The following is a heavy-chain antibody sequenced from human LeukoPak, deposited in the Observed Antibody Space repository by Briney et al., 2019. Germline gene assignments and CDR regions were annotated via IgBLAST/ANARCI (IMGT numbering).Heavy chain of an antibody. D-gene: IGHD3-3*01. Sequence: GRSLRPSCAASGFTFSSYGMHWVRQAPGKGLEWVAVIWYDGSNKYYADSVKGRFTISRDNSKNTLYLQMNSLRAEDTAVYYCARDHYDFWSGYPYDYYYGMDVWGQGTTVTVSS. CDR3: ARDHYDFWSGYPYDYYYGMDV. V-gene: IGHV3-33*01. CDR2: IWYDGSNK. J-gene: IGHJ6*02. CDR1: GFTFSSYG.